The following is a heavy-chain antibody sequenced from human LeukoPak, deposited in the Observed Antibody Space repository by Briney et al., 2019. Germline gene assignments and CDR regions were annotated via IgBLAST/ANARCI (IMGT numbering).Heavy chain of an antibody. J-gene: IGHJ4*02. CDR2: IYHSGST. CDR3: ARRSEFDNTHYHYFDY. CDR1: GGSIDSRSYY. D-gene: IGHD2-15*01. V-gene: IGHV4-39*01. Sequence: SETLSLTCTVSGGSIDSRSYYWDWIRQAPGKGLEWIGTIYHSGSTEYNPSLKSRVAIFVDTSKNQFSLILHSVAATDTAVYYCARRSEFDNTHYHYFDYWGQGALVTVSS.